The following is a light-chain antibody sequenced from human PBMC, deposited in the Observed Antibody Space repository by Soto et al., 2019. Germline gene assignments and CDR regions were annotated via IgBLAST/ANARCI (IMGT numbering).Light chain of an antibody. CDR3: QQLNSFPG. V-gene: IGKV1-9*01. J-gene: IGKJ5*01. Sequence: DIQLTQSPTFLSASVGDRVTITCRASQGISRYLAWYQQKPGKAPNLLIYGASTLQSGVPSRFSGSGSGTEFTLTISSLQPEDFATYYCQQLNSFPGFGQGTRLEIK. CDR1: QGISRY. CDR2: GAS.